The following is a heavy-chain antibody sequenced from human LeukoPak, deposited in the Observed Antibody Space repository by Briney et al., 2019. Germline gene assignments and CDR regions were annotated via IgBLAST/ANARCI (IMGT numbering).Heavy chain of an antibody. CDR3: ANYRKPQGLDY. D-gene: IGHD1-14*01. CDR1: RFTFSTYA. V-gene: IGHV3-23*01. CDR2: ISANGADK. Sequence: GGSLRLSCAVSRFTFSTYAMSWVRQAPGQGLEWVSAISANGADKYYADSVKGRFTISRDNSKDTLFLQMTSLRVEDTAVYYCANYRKPQGLDYWGQGTLVTVSS. J-gene: IGHJ4*02.